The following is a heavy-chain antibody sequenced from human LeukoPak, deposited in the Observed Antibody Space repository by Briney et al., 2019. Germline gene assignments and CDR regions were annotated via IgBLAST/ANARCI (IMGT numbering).Heavy chain of an antibody. J-gene: IGHJ5*02. D-gene: IGHD1-26*01. CDR3: ASRIVGATSGWFDP. V-gene: IGHV4-61*02. CDR2: IYTSGST. CDR1: GGSISSGSYY. Sequence: SQTLSLTCTVSGGSISSGSYYWSWIRQPAGKGLEWIGRIYTSGSTNYNPSLKSRVTISVDTSKNQFSLKLSSVTAADTAVYYCASRIVGATSGWFDPWAREPWSPSPQ.